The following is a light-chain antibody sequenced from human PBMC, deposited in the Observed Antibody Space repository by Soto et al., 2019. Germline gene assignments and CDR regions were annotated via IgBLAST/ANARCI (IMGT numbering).Light chain of an antibody. J-gene: IGKJ2*01. CDR3: QQHNSYPYS. CDR2: KAS. CDR1: QSISSW. Sequence: DIQMTQSPSTLSASVGDRVTITCRASQSISSWLAWYQQKPGKAPKLLIYKASSFESGVASRFSGSGAGTEFTLTIISLQPDDFATYYCQQHNSYPYSFGQGTKLDIK. V-gene: IGKV1-5*03.